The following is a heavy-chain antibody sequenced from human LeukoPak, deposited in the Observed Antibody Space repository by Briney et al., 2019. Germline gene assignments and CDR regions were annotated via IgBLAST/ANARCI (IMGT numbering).Heavy chain of an antibody. J-gene: IGHJ4*02. CDR2: IHTSGGT. Sequence: SQTLCLTCTVSGSSISSGSYYWSWIRQPAGKGPEWIGRIHTSGGTNYNPSLKSPVTISVDTSKNQFSLNLSSVTAADMAVYYCAKGTVTTDRYYFDYWGQGTLVTVSS. V-gene: IGHV4-61*02. CDR3: AKGTVTTDRYYFDY. CDR1: GSSISSGSYY. D-gene: IGHD4-17*01.